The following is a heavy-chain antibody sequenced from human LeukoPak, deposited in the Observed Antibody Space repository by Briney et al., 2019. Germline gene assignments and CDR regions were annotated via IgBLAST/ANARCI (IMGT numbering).Heavy chain of an antibody. CDR3: ARANRYAGGDRHFDY. CDR2: IYYSGST. Sequence: PSETLTLTCTVSGGSISSYYWSWIRQPPGKGMRWIGYIYYSGSTNYNPSLKSRVTISVDTAKNQFSPKLSSVTAADTAVYYCARANRYAGGDRHFDYWGQGTLVTVSS. D-gene: IGHD1-14*01. J-gene: IGHJ4*02. CDR1: GGSISSYY. V-gene: IGHV4-59*01.